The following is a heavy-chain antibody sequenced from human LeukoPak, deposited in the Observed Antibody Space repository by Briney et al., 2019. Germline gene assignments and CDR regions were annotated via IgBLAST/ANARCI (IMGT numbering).Heavy chain of an antibody. J-gene: IGHJ4*02. CDR2: ISAYNGNT. CDR3: ARARLIAVAGNPYFDY. Sequence: ASVKVSCKASGYTFTCYGISWVRQAPGQGLEWMGWISAYNGNTNYAQKLQGRVTMTTDTSTSTAYMELRSLRSDDTAVYYCARARLIAVAGNPYFDYWGQGTLVTVSS. V-gene: IGHV1-18*01. D-gene: IGHD6-19*01. CDR1: GYTFTCYG.